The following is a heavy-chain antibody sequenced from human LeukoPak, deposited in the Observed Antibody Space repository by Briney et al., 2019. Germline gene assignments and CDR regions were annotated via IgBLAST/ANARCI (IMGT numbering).Heavy chain of an antibody. CDR2: INPSGVST. Sequence: ASVKVSCKASGYTFTSYYMHWVRHAPGQGLEWMGIINPSGVSTSYAQKFQGRVTMTTDPSTNTAYMELRSLRSDDTAVYYCARGRFYYGTSQSGENDFWGQGTLVTVSS. D-gene: IGHD3-10*01. V-gene: IGHV1-46*01. CDR1: GYTFTSYY. J-gene: IGHJ4*02. CDR3: ARGRFYYGTSQSGENDF.